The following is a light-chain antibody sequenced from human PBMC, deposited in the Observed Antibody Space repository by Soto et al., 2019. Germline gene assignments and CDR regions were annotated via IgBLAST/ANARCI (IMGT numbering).Light chain of an antibody. Sequence: VFTQSPGTLSLYPGERATLSCRASQSVSSSYLAWYQQKPGQAPRLLVYGASSRATGIPDRFSGSGSGTDFTLTISRLEPEDFAVYYCQQYGSSITFGQGTRLAIK. CDR2: GAS. V-gene: IGKV3-20*01. CDR3: QQYGSSIT. J-gene: IGKJ5*01. CDR1: QSVSSSY.